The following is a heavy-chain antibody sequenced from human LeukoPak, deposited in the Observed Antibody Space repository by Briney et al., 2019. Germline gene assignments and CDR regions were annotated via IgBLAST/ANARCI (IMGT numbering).Heavy chain of an antibody. CDR2: MYHDGRT. Sequence: SETLSLTCTVSGGSINSGTYYWGWIRQPPGKGLEWIASMYHDGRTSYNPSLESRVTISIDTSTNQFSLKQSSVTAADTAVYYCASDHKSITMRKGQYFDYWGQGVLVTVSS. D-gene: IGHD1-14*01. V-gene: IGHV4-39*01. CDR3: ASDHKSITMRKGQYFDY. J-gene: IGHJ4*02. CDR1: GGSINSGTYY.